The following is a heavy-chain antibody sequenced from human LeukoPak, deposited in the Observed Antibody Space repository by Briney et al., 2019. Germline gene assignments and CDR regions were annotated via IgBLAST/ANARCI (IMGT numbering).Heavy chain of an antibody. CDR1: GFTFSSYA. CDR3: AKSGQQLVLYFDF. V-gene: IGHV3-23*01. J-gene: IGHJ4*02. Sequence: GGSLRLSCAASGFTFSSYAMSWVRQAPGKGLEWVSLISGSGGSTYYADSVKGRFTISSDNSKNTLYLQVNSLRAEDTAVYYCAKSGQQLVLYFDFWGQGTLVTVSS. D-gene: IGHD6-13*01. CDR2: ISGSGGST.